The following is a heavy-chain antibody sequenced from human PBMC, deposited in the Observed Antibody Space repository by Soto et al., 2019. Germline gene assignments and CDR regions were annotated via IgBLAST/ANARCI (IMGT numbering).Heavy chain of an antibody. Sequence: QGTLKDSGPTLVKPTQTLTLTCSFSGFSLSTSGVGVGWIRQPPGKALEWLAHIYWSGDEHYRPTLKSRISIAKATSKNQVVLTTTYMDPVGTATYYCASGLAARPVLAFDIRGKGTMVTVSS. V-gene: IGHV2-5*01. CDR2: IYWSGDE. CDR1: GFSLSTSGVG. J-gene: IGHJ3*02. D-gene: IGHD6-6*01. CDR3: ASGLAARPVLAFDI.